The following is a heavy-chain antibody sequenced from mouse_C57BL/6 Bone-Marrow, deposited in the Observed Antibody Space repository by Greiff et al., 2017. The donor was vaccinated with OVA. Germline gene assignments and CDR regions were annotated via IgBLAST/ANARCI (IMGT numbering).Heavy chain of an antibody. J-gene: IGHJ4*01. D-gene: IGHD3-2*02. Sequence: VKLQESGAELARPGASVKLSCKASGYTFTSSGISWVKQRTGQGLEWIGEIYPRSGNTYYNEKFKGKATLTADKSSSTAYMELRSLTSEDSAVYFWAPELRLRPYYYARDYWGQGTSVTVSS. V-gene: IGHV1-81*01. CDR1: GYTFTSSG. CDR2: IYPRSGNT. CDR3: APELRLRPYYYARDY.